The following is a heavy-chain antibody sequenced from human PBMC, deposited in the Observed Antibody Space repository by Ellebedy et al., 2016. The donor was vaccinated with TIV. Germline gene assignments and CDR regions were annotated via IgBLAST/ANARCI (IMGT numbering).Heavy chain of an antibody. D-gene: IGHD2-8*02. J-gene: IGHJ4*02. Sequence: GESLKISXKGSGYNFDNYWIAWVRQMPGKGLECMGIIYPGDSDTRYSPSFQGQVTISANKSINTAYLQWSSLKASDSAMYYCARLGTGYCTGGACPLGDYWGQGTLVTVST. V-gene: IGHV5-51*01. CDR1: GYNFDNYW. CDR2: IYPGDSDT. CDR3: ARLGTGYCTGGACPLGDY.